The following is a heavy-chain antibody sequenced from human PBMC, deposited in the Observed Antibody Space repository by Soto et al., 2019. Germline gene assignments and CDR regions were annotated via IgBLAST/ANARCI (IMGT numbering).Heavy chain of an antibody. CDR2: IYYSGVT. J-gene: IGHJ6*02. D-gene: IGHD6-13*01. CDR3: AREGTSSWSGDYGMDV. Sequence: QVQLQESGPGLVKPSETLSLTCTVSGGSMRSYYWSWIRQPPGKGLEWIGYIYYSGVTNYHPPPKSRATMSVDTSNNQFFLKLNSVTAADTAVYYCAREGTSSWSGDYGMDVWGQGTMVTVSS. V-gene: IGHV4-59*01. CDR1: GGSMRSYY.